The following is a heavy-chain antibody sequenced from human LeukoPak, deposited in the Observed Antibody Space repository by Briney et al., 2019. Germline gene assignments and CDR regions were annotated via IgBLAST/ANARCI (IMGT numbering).Heavy chain of an antibody. Sequence: PGGSLRLSCAASGFTFSSYAMHWVRQAPGKGLEWVAVISYDGSNKYYADSVKGRFTISRDNSKNTLYLQMNSLRAEDTAVYYCAREVISSGWLSFDYWGQGTLVTVSS. D-gene: IGHD6-19*01. J-gene: IGHJ4*02. V-gene: IGHV3-30-3*01. CDR2: ISYDGSNK. CDR1: GFTFSSYA. CDR3: AREVISSGWLSFDY.